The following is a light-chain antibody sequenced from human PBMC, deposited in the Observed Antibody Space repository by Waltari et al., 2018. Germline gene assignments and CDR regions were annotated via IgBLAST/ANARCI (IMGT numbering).Light chain of an antibody. CDR3: QVWDDTRDQPV. CDR1: SSDRNFNS. J-gene: IGLJ2*01. V-gene: IGLV2-8*01. Sequence: QSALTQPPSASGSPGQSVTISCTGASSDRNFNSVSWYQQHPGKAPKIIIYGVTKRPSGVPDRFSGSDTATLTMARVEAGDEADYYGQVWDDTRDQPVFGGGTRLTVL. CDR2: GVT.